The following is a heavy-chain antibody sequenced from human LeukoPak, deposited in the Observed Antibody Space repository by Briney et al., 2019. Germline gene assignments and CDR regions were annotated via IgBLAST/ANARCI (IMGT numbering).Heavy chain of an antibody. Sequence: SETLSLTCAVSGGSISSSNWWSWVRQPPGKGLEWIGEIYHSGSTNYNPSLKSRVTISVDKSKNQFSLKLSSVTAADTAVYYCARVWGTTAPATDWFDPWGQGTLVTVSS. CDR2: IYHSGST. D-gene: IGHD3-16*01. CDR3: ARVWGTTAPATDWFDP. J-gene: IGHJ5*02. CDR1: GGSISSSNW. V-gene: IGHV4-4*02.